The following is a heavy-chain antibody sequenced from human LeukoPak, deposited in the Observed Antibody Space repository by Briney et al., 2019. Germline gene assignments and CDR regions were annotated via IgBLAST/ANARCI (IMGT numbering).Heavy chain of an antibody. J-gene: IGHJ4*02. V-gene: IGHV3-64*01. CDR2: ISANGGSA. CDR3: GRAPPYGGGWYGPDDF. D-gene: IGHD6-19*01. CDR1: GFTFSSYA. Sequence: GRSLRLSCAAAGFTFSSYAMHSARQAPGKGLEYVAAISANGGSASYTNSVQGRFTVSRDNSKDNLYLQMGSLRVEDMAVYYCGRAPPYGGGWYGPDDFWGQGTLVSVSS.